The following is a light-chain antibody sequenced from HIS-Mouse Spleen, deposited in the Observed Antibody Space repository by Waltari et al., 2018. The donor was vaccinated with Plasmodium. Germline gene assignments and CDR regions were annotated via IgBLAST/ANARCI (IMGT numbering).Light chain of an antibody. CDR1: SGHSSYA. J-gene: IGLJ2*01. CDR2: LNSDGSH. CDR3: QTWGTGMGV. Sequence: QLVLTQSPSASASLGASVQLTCTLSSGHSSYAIARHPQQPEKGPRYLMKLNSDGSHSKGDGIPDRFSGSSSGAERYLTISSLQSEDEADYYCQTWGTGMGVFGGGTKLTVL. V-gene: IGLV4-69*01.